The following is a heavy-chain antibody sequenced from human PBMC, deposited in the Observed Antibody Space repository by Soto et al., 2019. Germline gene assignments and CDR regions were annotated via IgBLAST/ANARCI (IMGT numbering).Heavy chain of an antibody. CDR3: ARGGWDYFDSGRYLWFDY. D-gene: IGHD3-22*01. CDR1: GFTFSSSW. V-gene: IGHV3-7*03. Sequence: QLVESGGGLVQPGGSLRLSCAASGFTFSSSWMTWVRQAPGKGLEWVANIKHDGSEKYYLDSVKGRFTISRDNAKDSLYLQMNCLRVEHTAVYYCARGGWDYFDSGRYLWFDYWGQGTLVTVSS. J-gene: IGHJ4*02. CDR2: IKHDGSEK.